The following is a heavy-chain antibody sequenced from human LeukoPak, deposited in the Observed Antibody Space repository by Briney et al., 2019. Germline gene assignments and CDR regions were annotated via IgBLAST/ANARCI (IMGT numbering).Heavy chain of an antibody. CDR2: IYSGGST. J-gene: IGHJ4*02. D-gene: IGHD4-11*01. CDR3: GRDPNDYKGVYFDY. V-gene: IGHV3-66*01. Sequence: PGGSLRLSCAASGFTFNNYAMSWVRQAPGKGLEWVSVIYSGGSTYYADSVKGRFTISRDNSKNTLYLQMSSLRAEDTAVYYCGRDPNDYKGVYFDYWGQGTLVTVSS. CDR1: GFTFNNYA.